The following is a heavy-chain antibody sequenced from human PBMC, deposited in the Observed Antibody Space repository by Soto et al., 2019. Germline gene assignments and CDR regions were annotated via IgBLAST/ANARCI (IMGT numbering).Heavy chain of an antibody. CDR1: GGSITVSNW. J-gene: IGHJ4*02. CDR2: IYHTGHT. CDR3: ERHSIWLLLSDY. Sequence: SETLSLTCAVSGGSITVSNWWSRVRQSPAKGLEWLGEIYHTGHTNYNPSLKSRVTISADKSKNQFSLTLKSLTAADTAVYFCERHSIWLLLSDYWGQGSLVTVS. V-gene: IGHV4-4*02. D-gene: IGHD3-22*01.